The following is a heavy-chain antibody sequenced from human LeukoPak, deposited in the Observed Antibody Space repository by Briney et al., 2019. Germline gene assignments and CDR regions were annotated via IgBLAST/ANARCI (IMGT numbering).Heavy chain of an antibody. J-gene: IGHJ3*02. D-gene: IGHD1-1*01. CDR3: AKGLVSVARTTGYAFDI. V-gene: IGHV3-23*01. Sequence: GGSLRLSCAASGFTFSSYAMSWVRQAPGKGLEWVSAICGSGGSKYYADSVKGRFTISRDNSKNTLYLQMNSLRAEDTAVYYCAKGLVSVARTTGYAFDIWGQGTMVTVSS. CDR2: ICGSGGSK. CDR1: GFTFSSYA.